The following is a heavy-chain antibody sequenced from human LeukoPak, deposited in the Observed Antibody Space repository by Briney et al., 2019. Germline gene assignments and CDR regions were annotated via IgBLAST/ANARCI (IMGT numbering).Heavy chain of an antibody. D-gene: IGHD3-3*01. V-gene: IGHV3-48*01. CDR3: ARDRGGAYDFWSGYYTGYFDY. CDR1: GFTFSNYN. J-gene: IGHJ4*02. Sequence: GGSLRLSCAASGFTFSNYNMNWVRQAPGKGLEWVSYISGSSSTIYYADSVKGRFTISKDNAKNSLYLQMNSLRAEDTAVYYCARDRGGAYDFWSGYYTGYFDYWGQGTLVPVSS. CDR2: ISGSSSTI.